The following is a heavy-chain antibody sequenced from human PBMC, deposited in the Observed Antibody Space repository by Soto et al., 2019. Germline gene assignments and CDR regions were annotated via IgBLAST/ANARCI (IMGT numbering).Heavy chain of an antibody. V-gene: IGHV1-18*01. CDR1: GYTFISYG. CDR3: ARVYRSGWKGLGY. J-gene: IGHJ4*02. Sequence: QLVQSGAEVKKPGSSVKVSCKAFGYTFISYGIGWVRQAPGQGLECMGWIATHNDNTNYAQQFQGRVTFPTDTPTRTAYLELRSLTSDDTAIYYCARVYRSGWKGLGYWCQVTVVTVSS. D-gene: IGHD6-19*01. CDR2: IATHNDNT.